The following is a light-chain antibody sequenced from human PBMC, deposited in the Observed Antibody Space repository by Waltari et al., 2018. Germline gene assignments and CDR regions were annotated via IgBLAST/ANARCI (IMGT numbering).Light chain of an antibody. V-gene: IGKV3-15*01. CDR3: QQYNSWPYT. CDR2: GAS. Sequence: VMTQSPGTLSVSPGERATLSCRASQSVSSNLAWYQQRPGQAPRLLIYGASTRAAGVPARFGGSGSGTELSLTISSLQSEDFAVYFCQQYNSWPYTFGQGTRLEIK. CDR1: QSVSSN. J-gene: IGKJ2*01.